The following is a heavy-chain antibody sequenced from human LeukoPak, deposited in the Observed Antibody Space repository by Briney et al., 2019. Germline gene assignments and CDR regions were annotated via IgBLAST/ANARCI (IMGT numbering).Heavy chain of an antibody. CDR3: ARDGSSDFDWLASQVPYV. D-gene: IGHD3-9*01. Sequence: SETLSLTCTVSGGSIRGYYWSWIRQPPGKGLEWIGYIYYSGSTNYNPSLKSRVTISVDTSKNQFSLKLSSVTAADTAVYYCARDGSSDFDWLASQVPYVWGQGTTVTVSS. CDR2: IYYSGST. V-gene: IGHV4-59*12. CDR1: GGSIRGYY. J-gene: IGHJ6*02.